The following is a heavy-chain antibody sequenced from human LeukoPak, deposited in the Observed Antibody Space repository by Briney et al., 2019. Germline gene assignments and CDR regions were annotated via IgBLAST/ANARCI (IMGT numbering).Heavy chain of an antibody. V-gene: IGHV4-59*08. CDR3: ASLLPPYSSGWCSDY. J-gene: IGHJ4*02. CDR2: IYYSGST. Sequence: KPSETLSLTSTVPKGFISNYYWSWIRQPPGKGLEWIGYIYYSGSTNYNPSLKSRVTISVDTSNNQFSLKLSSVTAADTVVYYCASLLPPYSSGWCSDYWGQGTLVTVSS. D-gene: IGHD6-19*01. CDR1: KGFISNYY.